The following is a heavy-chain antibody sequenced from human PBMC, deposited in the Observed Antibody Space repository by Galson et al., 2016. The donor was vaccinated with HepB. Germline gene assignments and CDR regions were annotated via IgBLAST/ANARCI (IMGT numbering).Heavy chain of an antibody. Sequence: SVKVSCKASGGTFSNYAFSWVRQAPGQGLEWMGWISANSGNTNYAQKFQGRVTMTRDTSTSTAYMDLSSLRSEDTALYYCARGSEILTGYYAYWGQGTLITVSS. CDR3: ARGSEILTGYYAY. J-gene: IGHJ4*02. D-gene: IGHD3-9*01. CDR1: GGTFSNYA. CDR2: ISANSGNT. V-gene: IGHV1-18*01.